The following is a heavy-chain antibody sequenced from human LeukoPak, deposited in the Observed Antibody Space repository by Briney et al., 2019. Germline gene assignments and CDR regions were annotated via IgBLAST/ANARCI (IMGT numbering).Heavy chain of an antibody. V-gene: IGHV3-21*01. Sequence: GGSLRLSCAASGFTFSSYSMNWVRQAPGKGLEWVSSISSSSSYIYYADSVKGRFTISRDNAKNSLYLQMNSLRAEDTAVYYCARAPRPYDSSGYYYGVSDYWGQGTLVTVFS. J-gene: IGHJ4*02. CDR2: ISSSSSYI. CDR3: ARAPRPYDSSGYYYGVSDY. CDR1: GFTFSSYS. D-gene: IGHD3-22*01.